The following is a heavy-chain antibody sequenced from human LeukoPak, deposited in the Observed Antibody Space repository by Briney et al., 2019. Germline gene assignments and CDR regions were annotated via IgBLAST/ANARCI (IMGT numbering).Heavy chain of an antibody. V-gene: IGHV3-30*18. CDR1: GFTFSSYG. CDR3: AKASIAAAGGYFQH. J-gene: IGHJ1*01. D-gene: IGHD6-13*01. Sequence: GGSLRLSCAASGFTFSSYGMHWFRKAPGKGLDWVALISYDGTNKYYGDSVKGRFTISRDKSKSTLFLQMNSLRAEDPAVYYCAKASIAAAGGYFQHWGQGTLVTVSS. CDR2: ISYDGTNK.